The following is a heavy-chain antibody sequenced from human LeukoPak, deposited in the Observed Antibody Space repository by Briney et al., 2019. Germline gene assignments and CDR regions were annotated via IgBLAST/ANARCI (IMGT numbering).Heavy chain of an antibody. D-gene: IGHD6-6*01. V-gene: IGHV5-51*01. Sequence: GESLKISCKGSGYSFTSYWIGWVRQMPGKGLEWMGIIYPGDSDTRYSPSFQGQVTISADKSISTAYLQWNSLKASDTAMYCCARQDIAARPPDAYWGQGTLVTVSS. CDR3: ARQDIAARPPDAY. CDR1: GYSFTSYW. J-gene: IGHJ4*02. CDR2: IYPGDSDT.